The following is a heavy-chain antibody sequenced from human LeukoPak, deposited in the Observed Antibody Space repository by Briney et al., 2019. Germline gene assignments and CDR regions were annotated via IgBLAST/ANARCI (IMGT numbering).Heavy chain of an antibody. CDR2: IYYSGST. CDR3: ARARGYSYGNDY. J-gene: IGHJ4*02. CDR1: GGSISSSSYY. V-gene: IGHV4-39*07. D-gene: IGHD5-18*01. Sequence: TSETLSLTCTVSGGSISSSSYYWGWIRQPPGKGLEWIGSIYYSGSTYYNPSLKSRVTISVDTSKNQFSLKLSSVTAADTAVYYCARARGYSYGNDYWGQGTLVTVSS.